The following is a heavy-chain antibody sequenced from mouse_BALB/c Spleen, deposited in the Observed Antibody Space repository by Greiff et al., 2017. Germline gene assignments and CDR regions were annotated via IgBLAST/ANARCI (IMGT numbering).Heavy chain of an antibody. CDR3: AKNGYYYGSSHYAMDY. CDR2: IWRGGST. D-gene: IGHD1-1*01. Sequence: VQLKESGPSLVQPSQSLSITCTVSGFSLTSYGVHWVRQSPGQGLEWLGVIWRGGSTDYNAAFMSRLSITKDNSKSQVFFKMNSLQADDTAIYYCAKNGYYYGSSHYAMDYWGQGTSVTVSS. V-gene: IGHV2-5-1*01. CDR1: GFSLTSYG. J-gene: IGHJ4*01.